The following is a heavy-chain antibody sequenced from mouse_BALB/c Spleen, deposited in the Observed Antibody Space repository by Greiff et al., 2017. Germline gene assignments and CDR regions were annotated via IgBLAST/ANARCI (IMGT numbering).Heavy chain of an antibody. V-gene: IGHV5-9-3*01. CDR3: ARRFTTATFAY. Sequence: EVKVEESGGGLVKPGGSLKLSCAASGFTFSSYAMSWVRQTPEKRLEWVATISSGGSYTYYPDSVKGRFTISRDNAKNTLYLQMSSLRSEDTAMYYCARRFTTATFAYWGQGTLVTVSA. D-gene: IGHD1-2*01. CDR1: GFTFSSYA. J-gene: IGHJ3*01. CDR2: ISSGGSYT.